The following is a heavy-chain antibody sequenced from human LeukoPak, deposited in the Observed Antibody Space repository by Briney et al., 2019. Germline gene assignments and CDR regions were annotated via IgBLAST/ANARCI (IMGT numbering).Heavy chain of an antibody. D-gene: IGHD3-3*01. CDR2: VIPIFGTA. CDR3: ARERITIFGVVILSYYFDY. V-gene: IGHV1-69*06. J-gene: IGHJ4*02. Sequence: SVKVSCKASGGTFSSYAISWVRQAPGQGLEWMGGVIPIFGTANYAQKFQGRVTITADKSTSTAYMELSSLRSEDTAVYYCARERITIFGVVILSYYFDYWGQGTLVTVSS. CDR1: GGTFSSYA.